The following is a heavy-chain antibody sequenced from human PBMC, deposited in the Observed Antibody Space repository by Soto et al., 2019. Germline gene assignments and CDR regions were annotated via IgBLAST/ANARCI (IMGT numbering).Heavy chain of an antibody. Sequence: HSGPLDLACTVSGVSISNRSYYWGWIRRPPGKGLEWIGTIYYSGITYYNPSLKSRVTISVDTSKNQFSLKLTSVTAADTAVYYCARHGSNWGQGTLVTVSS. J-gene: IGHJ4*02. CDR1: GVSISNRSYY. CDR3: ARHGSN. V-gene: IGHV4-39*01. CDR2: IYYSGIT.